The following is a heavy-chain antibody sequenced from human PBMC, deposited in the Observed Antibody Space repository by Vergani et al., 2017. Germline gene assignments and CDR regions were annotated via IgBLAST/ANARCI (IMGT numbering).Heavy chain of an antibody. D-gene: IGHD6-13*01. V-gene: IGHV3-23*03. J-gene: IGHJ4*02. CDR3: ARDDSRGGY. CDR1: GFTFSTYA. CDR2: IYSGGTST. Sequence: EVQLLESGGGLVQPGGSLRLSCAASGFTFSTYAMSWVRQAPGKGLEWVSIIYSGGTSTYYADSVKGRFTISRDNAKNSLYLQMNSLRAEDTAVYYCARDDSRGGYWGQGTLVTVSS.